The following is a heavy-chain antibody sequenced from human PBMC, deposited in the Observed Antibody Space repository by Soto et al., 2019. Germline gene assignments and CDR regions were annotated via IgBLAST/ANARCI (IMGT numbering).Heavy chain of an antibody. Sequence: QITLKESGPALVKPTQTLTLTCTISGFSLSTGGVGVGWIRQPPGKALECLALIYCDDDKRYSPSLRSRLTITKDTSKNQVVLTMTNIDPVDTATYYCAHSRCGGDCLQSYSSHYYYGMDVWGQGTTVTVSS. V-gene: IGHV2-5*02. CDR2: IYCDDDK. D-gene: IGHD2-21*02. J-gene: IGHJ6*02. CDR3: AHSRCGGDCLQSYSSHYYYGMDV. CDR1: GFSLSTGGVG.